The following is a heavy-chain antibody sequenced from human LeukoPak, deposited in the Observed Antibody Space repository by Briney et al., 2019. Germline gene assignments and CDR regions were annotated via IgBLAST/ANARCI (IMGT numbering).Heavy chain of an antibody. V-gene: IGHV3-30*03. CDR2: ISYDGSNK. D-gene: IGHD1-26*01. J-gene: IGHJ6*02. CDR1: GFTFGSYG. CDR3: ALSIVGASGGMDV. Sequence: GRSLRLSCAASGFTFGSYGMHWVRQAPGKGLEWVAVISYDGSNKYYADSVKGRFTISRDNSKNTLYLQMNSLRAEDTAVYYCALSIVGASGGMDVWGQGTTVTVSS.